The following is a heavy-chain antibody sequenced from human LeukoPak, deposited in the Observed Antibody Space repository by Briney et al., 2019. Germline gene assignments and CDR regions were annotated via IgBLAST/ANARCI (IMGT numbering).Heavy chain of an antibody. CDR2: TIPIFGIA. Sequence: ASVKVSCKASGGTFSSYAISWVRQAPGQGLEWMGRTIPIFGIANYAQKFQGRVTITADKSTSTAYMELSSLRSEDTAVYYCATTGSGYEDFDYWGQGTLVTVSS. CDR1: GGTFSSYA. CDR3: ATTGSGYEDFDY. D-gene: IGHD5-12*01. J-gene: IGHJ4*02. V-gene: IGHV1-69*04.